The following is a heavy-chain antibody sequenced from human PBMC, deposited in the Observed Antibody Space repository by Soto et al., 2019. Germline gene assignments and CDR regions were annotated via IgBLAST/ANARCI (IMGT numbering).Heavy chain of an antibody. CDR2: INTDNGNT. D-gene: IGHD3-10*01. Sequence: QVQLVQSGAEVKKPGASVKLSCKASGYTFTSYAIHWVRQAPGQRLEYMGWINTDNGNTKYSQKFQGRVTITRDASASTAYMELSSLRSEDTAVYFCARAPSGYYFDNWGQGTLVTVSS. V-gene: IGHV1-3*04. CDR3: ARAPSGYYFDN. CDR1: GYTFTSYA. J-gene: IGHJ4*02.